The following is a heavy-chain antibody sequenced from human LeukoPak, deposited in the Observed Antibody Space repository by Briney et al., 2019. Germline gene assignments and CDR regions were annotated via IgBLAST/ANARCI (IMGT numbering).Heavy chain of an antibody. V-gene: IGHV5-51*01. J-gene: IGHJ4*02. CDR1: GYVFTGYW. Sequence: GESLKFSXKGSGYVFTGYWIGWVRQMPGKGLGWMGTIYPGDSDTTYSPSFQGQVTIQGDKPISTAYFQWSSLKASDTAMYYCTRVYYSSSSHHFDYWGQGTLVTVSS. D-gene: IGHD6-6*01. CDR3: TRVYYSSSSHHFDY. CDR2: IYPGDSDT.